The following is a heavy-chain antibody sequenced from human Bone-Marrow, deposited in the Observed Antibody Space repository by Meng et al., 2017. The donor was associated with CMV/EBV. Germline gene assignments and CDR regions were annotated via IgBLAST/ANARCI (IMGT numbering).Heavy chain of an antibody. D-gene: IGHD6-19*01. CDR3: ARDQYSSGWYGDFAY. CDR1: GFTFSSYA. Sequence: GESLKISCAASGFTFSSYAMHWVRQAPGKGLEWVAVISYDGSNKYYADSVKGRFTISRDNSKNTLYLQMNSLRAEDTAVYYCARDQYSSGWYGDFAYWGQGTLVPVYS. CDR2: ISYDGSNK. J-gene: IGHJ4*02. V-gene: IGHV3-30-3*01.